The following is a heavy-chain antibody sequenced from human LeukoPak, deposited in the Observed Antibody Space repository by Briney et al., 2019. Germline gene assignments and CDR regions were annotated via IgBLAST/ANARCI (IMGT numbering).Heavy chain of an antibody. J-gene: IGHJ4*02. CDR2: FDPEDGET. CDR1: GYTLTELS. CDR3: ATALLELSTPGFDY. Sequence: GASVKVSCRVSGYTLTELSMHWVRQAPGKGLEWMGGFDPEDGETIYAQKFQGRVTMTEDTSTDTAYVELSSLRSEDTAVYYCATALLELSTPGFDYWGQGTLVTVSS. D-gene: IGHD1-7*01. V-gene: IGHV1-24*01.